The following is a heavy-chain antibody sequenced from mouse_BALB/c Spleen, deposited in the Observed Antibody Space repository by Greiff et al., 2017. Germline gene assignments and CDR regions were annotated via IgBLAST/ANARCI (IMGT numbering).Heavy chain of an antibody. V-gene: IGHV2-5-1*01. CDR1: GFSLTSYG. Sequence: VKVEESGPSLVQPSQSLSITCTVSGFSLTSYGVHWVRQSPGKGLEWLGVIWRGGSTDYNAAFMSRLSITKDNSKSQVFFKMNSLQADDTAIYYCATPYGNYGGFAYWGQGTLVTVSA. J-gene: IGHJ3*01. D-gene: IGHD2-1*01. CDR2: IWRGGST. CDR3: ATPYGNYGGFAY.